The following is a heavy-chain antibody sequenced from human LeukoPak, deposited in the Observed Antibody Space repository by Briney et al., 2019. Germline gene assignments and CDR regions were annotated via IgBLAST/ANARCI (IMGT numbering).Heavy chain of an antibody. CDR3: TTEYSGSFSN. Sequence: KPGGSLRLSCAASGFTFSDAWMNWVREVPGKGLEWVGLFKSKTNGGTTDYAAPVKGRVTMSRDDSKNTLYLQMNSLKTEDTAAYYCTTEYSGSFSNWGQGILVTVSS. CDR1: GFTFSDAW. D-gene: IGHD1-26*01. V-gene: IGHV3-15*01. CDR2: FKSKTNGGTT. J-gene: IGHJ4*02.